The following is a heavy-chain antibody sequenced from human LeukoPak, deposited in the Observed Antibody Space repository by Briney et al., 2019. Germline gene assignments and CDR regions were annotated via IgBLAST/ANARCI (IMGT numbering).Heavy chain of an antibody. Sequence: ASVKVSCKASGYTFTSYYMHWVRQAPGQGLEWMGIINPSGGSTSYAQKFQGRVTMTRDMYTSTVYMELSSLRSEDTAVYYCARDPRYYYDSSGPRATFDYWGQGTLVTVSS. J-gene: IGHJ4*02. V-gene: IGHV1-46*01. CDR1: GYTFTSYY. CDR3: ARDPRYYYDSSGPRATFDY. CDR2: INPSGGST. D-gene: IGHD3-22*01.